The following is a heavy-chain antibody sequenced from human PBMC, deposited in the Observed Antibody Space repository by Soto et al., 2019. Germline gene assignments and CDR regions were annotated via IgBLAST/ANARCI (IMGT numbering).Heavy chain of an antibody. V-gene: IGHV3-74*01. CDR1: GFTLSMYW. CDR3: GRALGYASGAAY. CDR2: VSGDGSDK. J-gene: IGHJ4*02. Sequence: EVQLEESGGGLVQPGGSLRLSCAASGFTLSMYWMHWVRQVPGKGLLWVSRVSGDGSDKNYADSVKGRFTISRDNAKNTLYLEMNSLGAEESAVYYCGRALGYASGAAYWGRGTLVTVSS. D-gene: IGHD6-19*01.